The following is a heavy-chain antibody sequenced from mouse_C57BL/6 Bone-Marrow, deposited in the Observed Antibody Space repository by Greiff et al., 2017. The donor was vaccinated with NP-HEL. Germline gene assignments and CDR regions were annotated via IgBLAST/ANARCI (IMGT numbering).Heavy chain of an antibody. Sequence: ESGPGLVKPSQSLSLTCSVTGYSITSGYYWNWIRQFPGNKLEWMGYISYDGSNNYNPSLKNRISITRDTSKNQFFLKLNSVTTEDTATYYCARGGYDYDVGYFDYWGQGTTLTVSS. CDR1: GYSITSGYY. D-gene: IGHD2-4*01. CDR2: ISYDGSN. V-gene: IGHV3-6*01. J-gene: IGHJ2*01. CDR3: ARGGYDYDVGYFDY.